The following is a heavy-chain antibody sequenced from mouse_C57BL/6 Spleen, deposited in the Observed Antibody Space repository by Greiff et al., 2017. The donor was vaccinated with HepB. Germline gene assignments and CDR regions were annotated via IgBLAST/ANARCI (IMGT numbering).Heavy chain of an antibody. CDR3: ARVDYGSSYVGYFDV. CDR1: GYTFTSYW. Sequence: VQGVESGAELVRPGTSVKLSCKASGYTFTSYWMHWVKQRPGQGLEWIGVIDPSDSYTNYNQKFKGKATLTVDTSSSTAYMQLSSLTSEDSAVYYCARVDYGSSYVGYFDVWGTGTTVTVSS. J-gene: IGHJ1*03. CDR2: IDPSDSYT. V-gene: IGHV1-59*01. D-gene: IGHD1-1*01.